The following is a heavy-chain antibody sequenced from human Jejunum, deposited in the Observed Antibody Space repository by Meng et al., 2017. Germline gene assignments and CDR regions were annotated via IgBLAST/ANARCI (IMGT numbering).Heavy chain of an antibody. CDR3: AKNGAYCLEY. V-gene: IGHV4-4*02. CDR2: IHHSGRV. Sequence: QGKLQESGPGLVKPSGTLSLTCAVSGGSISSGHWWSWVRQSPGEGLQWIGEIHHSGRVTYNPSLKSRVAISVDMSKNQFSLELSSVTAADTAVYYCAKNGAYCLEYWGQGTLVTVSS. CDR1: GGSISSGHW. J-gene: IGHJ4*02. D-gene: IGHD2-8*02.